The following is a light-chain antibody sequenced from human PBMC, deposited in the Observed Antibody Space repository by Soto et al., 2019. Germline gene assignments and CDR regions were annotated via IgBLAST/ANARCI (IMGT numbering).Light chain of an antibody. CDR1: QSVSSS. CDR3: QQYGSSLWT. J-gene: IGKJ1*01. CDR2: GAS. Sequence: EIMMTQSPPTLSVSPGERATLSCRASQSVSSSLAWYQQKPGQAPRLLIYGASSRATGIPDRFSGSGSGTDFTLTISRLEPEDFAVYYCQQYGSSLWTFGQGTKVDIK. V-gene: IGKV3-20*01.